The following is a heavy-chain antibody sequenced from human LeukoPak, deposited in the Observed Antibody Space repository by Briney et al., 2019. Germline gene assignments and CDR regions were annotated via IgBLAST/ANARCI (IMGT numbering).Heavy chain of an antibody. D-gene: IGHD3-10*01. CDR2: ITSNTRYI. V-gene: IGHV3-21*04. J-gene: IGHJ6*03. CDR3: AKVRTRWTMVRGVPYMDV. Sequence: PGGSLRLSCAASGFTFSSYTMNWVRQAPGKGLEWVSSITSNTRYIFYADSVKGRFTISRDNSKNTLYLQMSSLRAEDTAVYYCAKVRTRWTMVRGVPYMDVWGKGTTVTVSS. CDR1: GFTFSSYT.